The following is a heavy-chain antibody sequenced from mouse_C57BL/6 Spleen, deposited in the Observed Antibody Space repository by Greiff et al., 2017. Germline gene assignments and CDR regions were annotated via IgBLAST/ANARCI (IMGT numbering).Heavy chain of an antibody. D-gene: IGHD2-4*01. CDR3: ARWDYGFAY. CDR1: GYTFTSYW. Sequence: QVQLKQSGAELAKPGASVKLSCKASGYTFTSYWMHWVKQRPGQGLEWIGYINPSSGYTKYNQKFKDKATLTADKSSSTAYMQLSSLTDADSAVYYCARWDYGFAYWGQGTLVTVSA. J-gene: IGHJ3*01. V-gene: IGHV1-7*01. CDR2: INPSSGYT.